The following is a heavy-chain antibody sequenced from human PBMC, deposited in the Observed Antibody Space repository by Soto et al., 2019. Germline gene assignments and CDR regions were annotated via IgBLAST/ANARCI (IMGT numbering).Heavy chain of an antibody. Sequence: EVQLVESGGGLVQPGGSLRLSCAASGFTFSTYSMNWVRQAPGKGLEWLSFISSTSSTIYYTESVKGRFTISRDNAKKSLYLQMNSLRAEDTAVYYCARSGTYGDYGGYWGQGTLVTVSS. J-gene: IGHJ4*02. CDR2: ISSTSSTI. CDR3: ARSGTYGDYGGY. CDR1: GFTFSTYS. D-gene: IGHD4-17*01. V-gene: IGHV3-48*01.